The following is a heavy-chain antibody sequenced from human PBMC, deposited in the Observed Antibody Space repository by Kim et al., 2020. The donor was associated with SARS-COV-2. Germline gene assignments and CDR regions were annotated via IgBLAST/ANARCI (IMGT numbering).Heavy chain of an antibody. V-gene: IGHV3-23*01. Sequence: GGSLRLSCAASGFTFSSYAMSWVRQAPGKGLEWVSAISGSGGRTYYADSVKGRFTISRDNSKNTVYLQMNSLRAEDTAVYYCAKEGSQYYDILTGPDQFFDYWGQGTLVTVSS. CDR1: GFTFSSYA. CDR3: AKEGSQYYDILTGPDQFFDY. J-gene: IGHJ4*02. D-gene: IGHD3-9*01. CDR2: ISGSGGRT.